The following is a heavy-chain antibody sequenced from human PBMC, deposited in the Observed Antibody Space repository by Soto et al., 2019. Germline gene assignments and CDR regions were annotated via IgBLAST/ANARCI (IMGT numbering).Heavy chain of an antibody. Sequence: PGGSLRLSCVGSGFIFEDFAMNWVRQVPGKGLEWVSGISWNSATLAYADSVKGRFIVSRDNAKNTLYLQMNSLRAEDTALYYCTEVDDCAYDDKSAYMYDYWGQGTLVTVSS. CDR1: GFIFEDFA. V-gene: IGHV3-9*01. CDR3: TEVDDCAYDDKSAYMYDY. J-gene: IGHJ4*02. D-gene: IGHD3-16*01. CDR2: ISWNSATL.